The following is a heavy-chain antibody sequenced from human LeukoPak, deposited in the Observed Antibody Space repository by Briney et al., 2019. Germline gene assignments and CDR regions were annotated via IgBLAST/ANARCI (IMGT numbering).Heavy chain of an antibody. CDR1: GYTFSSYG. Sequence: GGSLRLSCAASGYTFSSYGMSWVRQAPGKGPQWVSAITGSGGTTYYADSVKGRFTISRDNSKNTLYLQMNSLRAEDTAVYYCAKIQGYFDYWGQGNLVTVSS. J-gene: IGHJ4*02. CDR2: ITGSGGTT. CDR3: AKIQGYFDY. V-gene: IGHV3-23*01.